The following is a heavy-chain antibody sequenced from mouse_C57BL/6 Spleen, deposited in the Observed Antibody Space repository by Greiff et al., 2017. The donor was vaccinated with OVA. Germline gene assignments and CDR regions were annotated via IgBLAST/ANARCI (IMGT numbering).Heavy chain of an antibody. CDR3: ARDYYGSSLYYFDY. D-gene: IGHD1-1*01. CDR1: GYAFTNYL. Sequence: QVQLQQSGAELVRPGTSVKVSCKASGYAFTNYLIEWVKQRPGQGLEWIGVINPGSGGTNYNEKFKGKATLTADKYSSTAYMQLSSLTSEDSAVYFCARDYYGSSLYYFDYWGQGTTLTVSS. V-gene: IGHV1-54*01. CDR2: INPGSGGT. J-gene: IGHJ2*01.